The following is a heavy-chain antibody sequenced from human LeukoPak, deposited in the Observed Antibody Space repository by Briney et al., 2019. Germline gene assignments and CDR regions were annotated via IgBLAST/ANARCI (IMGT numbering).Heavy chain of an antibody. V-gene: IGHV3-23*01. Sequence: GGSLRLSCAASGYTFSSYAMSWVRQAPGKGLEWVSGISVSGDTTYYAHSVKGRFTISRDNSKNTLNLQMSSLRAEDTAVYYCVKACIDLWLADYWGQGTLVNVSS. CDR3: VKACIDLWLADY. CDR1: GYTFSSYA. D-gene: IGHD3-10*01. J-gene: IGHJ4*02. CDR2: ISVSGDTT.